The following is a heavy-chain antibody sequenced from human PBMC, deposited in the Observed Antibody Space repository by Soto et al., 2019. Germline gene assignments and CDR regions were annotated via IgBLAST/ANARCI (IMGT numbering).Heavy chain of an antibody. J-gene: IGHJ4*02. Sequence: QVQLVQSGAEVKQPGASVKVSCKASGYIFDTYGINWVRQAPGQGLEWMGCISTYTGSTKYSHKVQGRVTMTTDTSTNTAYMELRSLRSDDTAVYYCARDNWSYGTPFDYWGQGTLVTVSS. D-gene: IGHD1-7*01. CDR1: GYIFDTYG. V-gene: IGHV1-18*04. CDR2: ISTYTGST. CDR3: ARDNWSYGTPFDY.